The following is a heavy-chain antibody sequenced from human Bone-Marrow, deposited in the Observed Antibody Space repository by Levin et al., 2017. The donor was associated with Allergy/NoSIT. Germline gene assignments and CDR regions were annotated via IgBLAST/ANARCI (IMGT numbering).Heavy chain of an antibody. Sequence: SETLSLTCTVSGTSISNFYWAWIRQSPRRRLEYIGYISYGGNTDYNPSLKSRVTISEDTSKNQFPLKLTLVTAADTAIYYCACIRSGRYYGMNVWGQGTTVTVSS. CDR1: GTSISNFY. J-gene: IGHJ6*02. CDR3: ACIRSGRYYGMNV. V-gene: IGHV4-59*01. D-gene: IGHD3-10*01. CDR2: ISYGGNT.